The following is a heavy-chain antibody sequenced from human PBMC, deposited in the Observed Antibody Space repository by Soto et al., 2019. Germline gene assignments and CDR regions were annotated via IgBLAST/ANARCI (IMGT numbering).Heavy chain of an antibody. CDR2: IYQSGST. D-gene: IGHD2-21*02. CDR1: GASIKNSDGYY. J-gene: IGHJ4*02. CDR3: ARDFSCDGDCNGYFDH. Sequence: QVQLQEAGPGLVKPSQTLSLTCTVSGASIKNSDGYYWSWLRPRPGKGLEWIGFIYQSGSTDYNPSLRDRRTMSVDTAMNQLSWKLTSVTAAATAVYYCARDFSCDGDCNGYFDHWGQGTLVTVSS. V-gene: IGHV4-31*03.